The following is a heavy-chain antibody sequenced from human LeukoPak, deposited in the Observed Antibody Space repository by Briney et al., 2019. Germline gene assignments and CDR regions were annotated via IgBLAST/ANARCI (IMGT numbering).Heavy chain of an antibody. Sequence: GGSLRLSCGASGFTFSSYAMSWVRQAPGKGLEWVSAIRGSGGSTYYADSVKGRFTISRDNSKNAVYLQMNSLRAEDTAVYYCARLYYYVSGTYSRYFDYWGQGTLVTVSS. V-gene: IGHV3-23*01. J-gene: IGHJ4*02. D-gene: IGHD3-10*01. CDR3: ARLYYYVSGTYSRYFDY. CDR2: IRGSGGST. CDR1: GFTFSSYA.